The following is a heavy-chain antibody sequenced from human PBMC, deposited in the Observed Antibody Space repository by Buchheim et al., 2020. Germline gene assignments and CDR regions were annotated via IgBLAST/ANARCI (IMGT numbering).Heavy chain of an antibody. J-gene: IGHJ6*04. Sequence: EVQLVESGGGLVQPGGSLRLSCAASGFTFSSYEMNWVRQAPGKGLEWVSYISSSGSTIYYADSVKGRFTISRDNAKNSLYLQMKSLRAANTAVYYCARDLYSSYGMDVWGKGTTVTVSS. CDR3: ARDLYSSYGMDV. CDR1: GFTFSSYE. V-gene: IGHV3-48*03. D-gene: IGHD6-19*01. CDR2: ISSSGSTI.